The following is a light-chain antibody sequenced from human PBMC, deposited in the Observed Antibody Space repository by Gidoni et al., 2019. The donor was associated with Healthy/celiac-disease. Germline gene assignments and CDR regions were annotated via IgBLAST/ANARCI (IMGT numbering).Light chain of an antibody. CDR1: QRVSSSY. Sequence: EMVLTQSPGTLSLSPGERATLSCRARQRVSSSYLAWYQQKPGQAPRLLIYGASSRATGIPDRFSGSGSGTDFTLTISRLEPEDFAVYYCQQYGSSPYTFGPXTKLEIK. CDR2: GAS. CDR3: QQYGSSPYT. V-gene: IGKV3-20*01. J-gene: IGKJ2*01.